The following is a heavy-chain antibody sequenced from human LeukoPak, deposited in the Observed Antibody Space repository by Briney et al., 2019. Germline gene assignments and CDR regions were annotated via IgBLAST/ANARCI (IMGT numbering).Heavy chain of an antibody. CDR2: ISWDSGNS. CDR1: GFTFRDYA. CDR3: AKGPGAAVAKRYIQH. D-gene: IGHD6-19*01. J-gene: IGHJ1*01. V-gene: IGHV3-43*01. Sequence: GGSLRLSCAASGFTFRDYAMHWVRQVPGKGLEWVSLISWDSGNSYYADSVKGRFTISRDNSKSSLSLQMNSLRTEDAALYYCAKGPGAAVAKRYIQHWGQGTLVTVSS.